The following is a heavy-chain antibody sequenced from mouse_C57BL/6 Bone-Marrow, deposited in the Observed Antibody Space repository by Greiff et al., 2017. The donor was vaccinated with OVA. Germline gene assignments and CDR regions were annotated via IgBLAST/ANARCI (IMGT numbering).Heavy chain of an antibody. J-gene: IGHJ1*03. CDR1: GYTFTSYW. V-gene: IGHV1-53*01. Sequence: VQLQQSGTELVKPGASVKLSCKASGYTFTSYWMHWVKQRPGQGLEWIGNINPSNGGTNYNEKFKSKATLTVDKSSSTAYMQLSSLTSEDSAVYYCARKAYYSKRYFDVWGTGTTVTVSS. D-gene: IGHD2-5*01. CDR3: ARKAYYSKRYFDV. CDR2: INPSNGGT.